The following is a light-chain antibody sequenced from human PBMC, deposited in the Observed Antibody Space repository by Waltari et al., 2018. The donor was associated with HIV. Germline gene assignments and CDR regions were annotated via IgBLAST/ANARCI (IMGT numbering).Light chain of an antibody. V-gene: IGKV2-28*01. CDR2: LGS. CDR3: MQALQTPLIT. CDR1: QSLLNSNGFNY. Sequence: DIAMTQSPLSLPVTPGEPASISCRSSQSLLNSNGFNYLDWYLQKPGPSPRLLIYLGSNRAPGVPDRFSGSGSGTDFTLKSSRVEAEDVGVYYCMQALQTPLITFGQGTRLEIK. J-gene: IGKJ5*01.